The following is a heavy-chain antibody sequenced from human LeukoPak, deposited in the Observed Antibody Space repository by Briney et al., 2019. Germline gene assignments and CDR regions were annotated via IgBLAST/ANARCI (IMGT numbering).Heavy chain of an antibody. J-gene: IGHJ4*02. Sequence: GGSLRLSCAASGFTFSDYYMSWIRQAPGKGLEWVSHISSSGSTIYYADSVKGRFTISRDNAKNSLYLQTNSLRAEDTAVYYCARDRDRGSYRYSPQSQFDYWGQGTLVTVSS. CDR2: ISSSGSTI. V-gene: IGHV3-11*01. CDR3: ARDRDRGSYRYSPQSQFDY. D-gene: IGHD3-16*02. CDR1: GFTFSDYY.